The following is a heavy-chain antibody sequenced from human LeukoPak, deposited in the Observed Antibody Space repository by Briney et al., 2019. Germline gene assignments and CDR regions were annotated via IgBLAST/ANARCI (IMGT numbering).Heavy chain of an antibody. CDR1: GGSFSGYY. Sequence: PSETLSLTCAVYGGSFSGYYWSWIRQPPGKGLEWIGEINYSGSTNYNPSLKSRVTISVDTSKNQFSLKLSSVTAADTAVYYCARDGTSGYDHYWYFDLWGRGTLVTVSS. V-gene: IGHV4-34*01. CDR3: ARDGTSGYDHYWYFDL. CDR2: INYSGST. J-gene: IGHJ2*01. D-gene: IGHD5-12*01.